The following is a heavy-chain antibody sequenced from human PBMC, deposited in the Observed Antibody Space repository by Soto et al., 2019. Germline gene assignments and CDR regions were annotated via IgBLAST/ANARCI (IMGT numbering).Heavy chain of an antibody. CDR1: GGSISNSDYF. CDR2: ISHTGSP. D-gene: IGHD1-1*01. Sequence: LQLQESGPGLVKPSETLSLTCTVSGGSISNSDYFWAWMRQPPGKGLEWVGTISHTGSPRYNPSLKSPVTIYVDTSKNQFSLRLPSVTAADTAVFYCASQLESTTYFDYWGRGTLVTVSS. V-gene: IGHV4-39*01. J-gene: IGHJ4*02. CDR3: ASQLESTTYFDY.